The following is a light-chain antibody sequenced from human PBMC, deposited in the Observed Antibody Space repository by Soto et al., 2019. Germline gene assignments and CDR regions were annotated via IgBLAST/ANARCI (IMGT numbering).Light chain of an antibody. J-gene: IGLJ1*01. CDR1: SSNIGANT. CDR2: SHS. V-gene: IGLV1-44*01. Sequence: QSVLTQPPSASGTPGQRVAFSCSGSSSNIGANTVNWYQQLPGAAPKLLIYSHSQRPSGVPDRFSGSKSGTSASLAISGLQSDDEADYYCAAWDDSLNGDVFGTGTKVTVL. CDR3: AAWDDSLNGDV.